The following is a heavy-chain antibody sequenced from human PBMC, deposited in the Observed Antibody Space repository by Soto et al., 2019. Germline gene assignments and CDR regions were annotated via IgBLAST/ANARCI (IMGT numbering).Heavy chain of an antibody. Sequence: GGSLRLSCAASGFGFNGYDMHWVRQAPGKNLEWVAAISTAGDTYYLGSVKGRFTISREDAKNSLSLQMNSLRVGDTAVYYCARGGDRFDGMDVWCQGTTVTDS. CDR1: GFGFNGYD. J-gene: IGHJ6*02. D-gene: IGHD3-16*01. CDR3: ARGGDRFDGMDV. V-gene: IGHV3-13*01. CDR2: ISTAGDT.